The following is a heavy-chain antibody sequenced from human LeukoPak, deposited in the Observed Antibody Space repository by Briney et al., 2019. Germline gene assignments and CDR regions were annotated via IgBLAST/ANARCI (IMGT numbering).Heavy chain of an antibody. V-gene: IGHV3-23*01. Sequence: GGSLRLSCAASGFTFSSYAMSWVRQAPGKGLEWVSGISGSGGNTYYADSMKGRFTISRDNSKNTLYLQMNSLRAEDTAVYYCAKDGYYYDSSGYYGQTFDYWGQGTLVTVSS. CDR3: AKDGYYYDSSGYYGQTFDY. CDR2: ISGSGGNT. CDR1: GFTFSSYA. J-gene: IGHJ4*02. D-gene: IGHD3-22*01.